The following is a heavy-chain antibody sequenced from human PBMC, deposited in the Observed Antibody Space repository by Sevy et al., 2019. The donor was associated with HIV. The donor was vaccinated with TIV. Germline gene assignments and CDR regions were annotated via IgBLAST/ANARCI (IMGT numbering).Heavy chain of an antibody. J-gene: IGHJ6*02. CDR3: ARASHDDFWSGYEDV. CDR1: GFTFSSYS. D-gene: IGHD3-3*01. CDR2: ISSSSSTI. V-gene: IGHV3-48*01. Sequence: GGSLRLSCAASGFTFSSYSMNWVRQAPGKGLEWVSYISSSSSTIYYADSVKSRFTISRDNAKNSLYLQMNSLRAEETAVYYCARASHDDFWSGYEDVWGQGTTVTVSS.